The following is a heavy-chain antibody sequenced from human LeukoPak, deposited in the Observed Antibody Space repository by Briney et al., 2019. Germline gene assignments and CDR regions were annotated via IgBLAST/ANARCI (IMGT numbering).Heavy chain of an antibody. V-gene: IGHV4-59*01. J-gene: IGHJ5*02. Sequence: SETLSLTCTVSGGSISNYYWSWVRQPPGKGLEWIGYIYYSGTTNYNPSLKSRLTMSVDTSENQFSLRLSSVTAADTAVYYCARGSIFGVSTNWFDPWGQGTLVTVSS. CDR2: IYYSGTT. CDR3: ARGSIFGVSTNWFDP. CDR1: GGSISNYY. D-gene: IGHD3-3*01.